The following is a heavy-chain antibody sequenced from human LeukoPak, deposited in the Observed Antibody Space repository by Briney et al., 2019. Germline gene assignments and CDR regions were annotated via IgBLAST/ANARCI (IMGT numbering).Heavy chain of an antibody. CDR3: ARAIDIVVVVAATNAFDI. Sequence: GGSLRLSCAASGFTFSRYAMSWVRQAPGKGLEWVSSISGSGGSTYYADSVKGRFTISRDNSKNSLYLQMNSLRAEDTAVYYCARAIDIVVVVAATNAFDIWGQGTMVTVPS. CDR1: GFTFSRYA. D-gene: IGHD2-15*01. J-gene: IGHJ3*02. V-gene: IGHV3-23*01. CDR2: ISGSGGST.